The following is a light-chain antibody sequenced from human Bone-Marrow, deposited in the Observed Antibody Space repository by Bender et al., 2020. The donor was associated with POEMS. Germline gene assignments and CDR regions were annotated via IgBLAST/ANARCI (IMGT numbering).Light chain of an antibody. CDR2: QDR. CDR3: QAWDSTTAK. V-gene: IGLV3-1*01. J-gene: IGLJ2*01. CDR1: NLGDKY. Sequence: SFELTQPPSVSVSPGQTASITCSGDNLGDKYACWFQQKPGQSPVLVIYQDRKRPSGIPERFSGSNSGNTATLTISGTQPMDEADYYCQAWDSTTAKFGGGTKLTVL.